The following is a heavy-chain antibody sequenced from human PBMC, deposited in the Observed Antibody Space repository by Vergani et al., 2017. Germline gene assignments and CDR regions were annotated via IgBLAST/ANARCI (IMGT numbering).Heavy chain of an antibody. Sequence: TVKESGPTLVKPTQTLTLTCTFSGFSLSTSGVGVGWIRQPPGKALEWLALIYWNDDKRYSPSLKGRLTITKDTSKNQVVLTMTNMDPVDTATYYCAHSRIAAAGIYGFDPWGQGTLVTVSS. CDR1: GFSLSTSGVG. D-gene: IGHD6-13*01. J-gene: IGHJ5*02. CDR3: AHSRIAAAGIYGFDP. CDR2: IYWNDDK. V-gene: IGHV2-5*01.